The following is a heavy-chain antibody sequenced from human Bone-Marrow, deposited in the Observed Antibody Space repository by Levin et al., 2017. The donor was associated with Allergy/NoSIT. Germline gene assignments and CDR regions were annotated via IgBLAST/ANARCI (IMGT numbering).Heavy chain of an antibody. CDR2: VKSKVHGGTI. D-gene: IGHD3-10*01. Sequence: GESLKISCRASGFTFSSAWLTWVRQAPGKGLEWVGRVKSKVHGGTIDYAAPVKGRFTISRDDSRNTLSLQMNSLNSEDTAVYYCATSIQPSITMIRGVRRIYYFDNWGQGTLVTVSS. CDR3: ATSIQPSITMIRGVRRIYYFDN. V-gene: IGHV3-15*01. CDR1: GFTFSSAW. J-gene: IGHJ4*02.